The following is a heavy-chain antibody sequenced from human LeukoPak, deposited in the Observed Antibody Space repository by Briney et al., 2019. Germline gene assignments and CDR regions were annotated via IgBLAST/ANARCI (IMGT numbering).Heavy chain of an antibody. Sequence: ASVEVSCKASGGTFSSYAISWVRQAPGQGLEWMGGIIPIFGTANYAQKFQGRVTITADESTSTAYMELSSLRSEDTAVYYCARETTGVAFDYWGQGTLVTVSS. CDR1: GGTFSSYA. CDR3: ARETTGVAFDY. D-gene: IGHD4-17*01. CDR2: IIPIFGTA. J-gene: IGHJ4*02. V-gene: IGHV1-69*13.